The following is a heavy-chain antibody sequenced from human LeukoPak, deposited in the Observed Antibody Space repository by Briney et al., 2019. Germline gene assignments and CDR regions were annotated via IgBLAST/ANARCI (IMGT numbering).Heavy chain of an antibody. J-gene: IGHJ5*02. CDR2: IKQDGSEK. Sequence: GGSLRLSCAASGFTFSSYWMSWVRQAPGKGLEWVANIKQDGSEKYYVDSVKGRFTISRDNAKNSLYLQMNSLRAEDTAVCYCARDGLWFGEAGNWFDPWGQGTLVTVSS. CDR1: GFTFSSYW. V-gene: IGHV3-7*01. CDR3: ARDGLWFGEAGNWFDP. D-gene: IGHD3-10*01.